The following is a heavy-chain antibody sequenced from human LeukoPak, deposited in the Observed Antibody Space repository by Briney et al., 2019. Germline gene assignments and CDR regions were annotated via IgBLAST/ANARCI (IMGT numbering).Heavy chain of an antibody. V-gene: IGHV4-34*01. CDR3: ARVPGGWSLDY. CDR1: GGSFSGYY. CDR2: INHSGST. J-gene: IGHJ4*02. Sequence: ETLSLTCAVYGGSFSGYYWSWIRQPPGKGLEWIGEINHSGSTNYNPSLKSRVTISVDTSKNQFSLKLSSVTAADTAVYYCARVPGGWSLDYWGQGTLVTVSS. D-gene: IGHD6-19*01.